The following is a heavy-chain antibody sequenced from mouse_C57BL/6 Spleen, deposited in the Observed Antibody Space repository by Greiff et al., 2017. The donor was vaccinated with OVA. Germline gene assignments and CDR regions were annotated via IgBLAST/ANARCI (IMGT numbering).Heavy chain of an antibody. Sequence: EVQLQESGPGMVKPSQSLSLTCTVTGYSITSGYDWHWIRHFPGNKLEWMGYISYSGSTNYNPSLKSRISITHDTSKNHFFLKLNSVTTEDTATYYCARGTTVVGRYFDYWGQGTTLTVSS. CDR1: GYSITSGYD. CDR2: ISYSGST. D-gene: IGHD1-1*01. CDR3: ARGTTVVGRYFDY. J-gene: IGHJ2*01. V-gene: IGHV3-1*01.